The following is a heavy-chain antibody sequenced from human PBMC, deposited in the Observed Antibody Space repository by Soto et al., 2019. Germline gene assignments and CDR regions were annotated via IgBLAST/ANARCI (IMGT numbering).Heavy chain of an antibody. CDR2: ISHSGTT. CDR1: GASISNTNW. CDR3: AIPGAGDFDY. J-gene: IGHJ4*02. V-gene: IGHV4-4*02. D-gene: IGHD6-13*01. Sequence: QVQLQESGPGLVEPSGTLSLTCAVSGASISNTNWWSWVRQPPGKGLEWIGEISHSGTTNCDPSLKSRVTISVDKSKNPFSLKSSSVTAADTAVYYCAIPGAGDFDYWGQGPLVTVSS.